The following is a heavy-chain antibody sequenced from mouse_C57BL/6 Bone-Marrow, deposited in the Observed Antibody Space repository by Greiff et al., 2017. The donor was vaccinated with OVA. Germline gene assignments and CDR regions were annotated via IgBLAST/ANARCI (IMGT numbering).Heavy chain of an antibody. J-gene: IGHJ2*01. V-gene: IGHV1-7*01. Sequence: VQLQQSGAELAKPGASVKLSCKASGYTFTSYCMHWVKQRPGQGLEWIGDINPSSGYTKYKQKFKDQATLTADKSSSTDYMQLSSLTYEDSAVYYCARGYSSDYWGQGTTLTVSS. CDR2: INPSSGYT. D-gene: IGHD3-1*01. CDR1: GYTFTSYC. CDR3: ARGYSSDY.